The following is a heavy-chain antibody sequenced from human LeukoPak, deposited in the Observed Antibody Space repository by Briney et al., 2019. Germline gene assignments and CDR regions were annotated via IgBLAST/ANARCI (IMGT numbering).Heavy chain of an antibody. Sequence: PGRSLRLSCAGSGFTFDDYGMHWVRQVPGKGLEWVSSISWNSRGKVYVDSVKGRFTISRDNAKNSLHLQTNSLRREDTAVYYCVRGAEKSERVYYFDYWGQGTLVNVSS. D-gene: IGHD6-13*01. J-gene: IGHJ4*02. CDR1: GFTFDDYG. CDR3: VRGAEKSERVYYFDY. V-gene: IGHV3-9*01. CDR2: ISWNSRGK.